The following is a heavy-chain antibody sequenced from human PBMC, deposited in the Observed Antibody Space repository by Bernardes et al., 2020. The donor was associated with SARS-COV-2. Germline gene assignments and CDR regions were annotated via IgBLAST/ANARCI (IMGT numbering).Heavy chain of an antibody. CDR2: ISGSGAST. CDR1: GYTFSSFA. D-gene: IGHD6-6*01. V-gene: IGHV3-23*01. Sequence: GGSLRLSCAASGYTFSSFAMSWVRQAPGEGLEWVSDISGSGASTYYADSVKGRFTISRDNSKSTLYLQMNSLRAEDTAVYYCAKDMGVNSSSSFLVDPWGQGTLVTVSS. J-gene: IGHJ5*02. CDR3: AKDMGVNSSSSFLVDP.